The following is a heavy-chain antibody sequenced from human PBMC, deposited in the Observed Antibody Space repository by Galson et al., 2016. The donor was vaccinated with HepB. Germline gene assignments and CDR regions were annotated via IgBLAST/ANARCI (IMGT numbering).Heavy chain of an antibody. CDR1: GFAFSRFN. D-gene: IGHD3-10*01. Sequence: SLRLSCAASGFAFSRFNMNWVRQAPGKGLEWVSSISRSGSYIYYADSVKGRFTISRDNAKKTLYLQMSSLRADDTAVYYCASLIRGVTIEGPVDYWGQGILVTVSS. V-gene: IGHV3-21*01. CDR2: ISRSGSYI. J-gene: IGHJ4*02. CDR3: ASLIRGVTIEGPVDY.